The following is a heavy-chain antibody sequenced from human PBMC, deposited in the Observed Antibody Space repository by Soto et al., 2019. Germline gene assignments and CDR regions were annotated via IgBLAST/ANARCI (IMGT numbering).Heavy chain of an antibody. CDR1: GYSFTSYW. V-gene: IGHV5-10-1*01. CDR2: IDPSDSYT. Sequence: GESLKISCKGSGYSFTSYWISWVRQMPGKGLEWMGRIDPSDSYTNYSPSFQGHVTISADKSISTAYLQWSSLKASDTAMYYCATTRPSVLRFLEWLPNYYYYGMDVWGQGTTVTVSS. CDR3: ATTRPSVLRFLEWLPNYYYYGMDV. D-gene: IGHD3-3*01. J-gene: IGHJ6*02.